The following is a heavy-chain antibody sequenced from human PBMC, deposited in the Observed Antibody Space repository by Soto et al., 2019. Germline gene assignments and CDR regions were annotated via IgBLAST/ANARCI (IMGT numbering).Heavy chain of an antibody. CDR1: GFTFSSYW. J-gene: IGHJ6*02. V-gene: IGHV3-74*01. CDR3: ARDGPPPDSGYDPYNWNDDDYYYGMDV. CDR2: INSDGSST. Sequence: GGSLRLSCAASGFTFSSYWMHWVRQAPGKGLVWVSRINSDGSSTSYADSVKGRFTTSRDNAKNTLYLQMNSLRAEDTAVYYCARDGPPPDSGYDPYNWNDDDYYYGMDVWGQGTTVTVSS. D-gene: IGHD1-20*01.